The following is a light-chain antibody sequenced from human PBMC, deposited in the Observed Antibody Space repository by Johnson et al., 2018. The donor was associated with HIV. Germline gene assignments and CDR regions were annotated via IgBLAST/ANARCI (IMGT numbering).Light chain of an antibody. V-gene: IGLV1-51*02. J-gene: IGLJ1*01. CDR1: SANIGDNS. CDR2: ENN. Sequence: HSVLTQPPSVSAAPGQKVTISCSGSSANIGDNSVSWYQQLPGTAPKLLIYENNKRPSGIPDRLSGSKSGTSATLDITGLQSGDEADYYCGTWDSSLSAYVFGNGTKVTVL. CDR3: GTWDSSLSAYV.